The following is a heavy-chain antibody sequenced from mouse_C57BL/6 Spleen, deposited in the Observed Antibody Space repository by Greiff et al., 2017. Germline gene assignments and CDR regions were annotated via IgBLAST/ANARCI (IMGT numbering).Heavy chain of an antibody. Sequence: EVMLVESGGGLVQPGGSMKLSCVASGFTFSNYWMNWVRQSPEKGLEWVAQIRLKSDNYATHYAESVKGRFTISRDDSKSSVYLQMNNLRAEDTGIYYCTGGYGSSGYYFDYWGQGTTRTVSS. CDR3: TGGYGSSGYYFDY. CDR2: IRLKSDNYAT. V-gene: IGHV6-3*01. D-gene: IGHD1-1*01. J-gene: IGHJ2*01. CDR1: GFTFSNYW.